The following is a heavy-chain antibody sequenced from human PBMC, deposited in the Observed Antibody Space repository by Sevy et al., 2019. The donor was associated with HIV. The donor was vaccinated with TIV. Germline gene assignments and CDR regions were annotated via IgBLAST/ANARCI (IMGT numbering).Heavy chain of an antibody. CDR3: ARVPTYYYGSSTYFDY. D-gene: IGHD3-10*01. J-gene: IGHJ4*02. CDR2: IGVYNGIS. V-gene: IGHV1-18*01. CDR1: GFSFSSYG. Sequence: ASVKVSCKASGFSFSSYGFTWVRQAPGQGLEWMGWIGVYNGISNAAQRLQGRVTLTTDTSTSTVYMELSGLKSDDTAVYYCARVPTYYYGSSTYFDYWGQGTPVTVSS.